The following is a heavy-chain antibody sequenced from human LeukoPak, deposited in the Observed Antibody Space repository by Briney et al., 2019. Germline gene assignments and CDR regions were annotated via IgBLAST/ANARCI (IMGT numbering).Heavy chain of an antibody. CDR2: ISYDGRNK. D-gene: IGHD2-15*01. V-gene: IGHV3-30*18. CDR3: AKDPGYLVY. J-gene: IGHJ4*02. CDR1: GLTLSAYG. Sequence: PGGSLRLSCAASGLTLSAYGMHGARDARGKGLEGVAHISYDGRNKYFADAVERGFTISGDNYKNTVHMEKKRVRGEDTRVYYGAKDPGYLVYSGQGALVTVSS.